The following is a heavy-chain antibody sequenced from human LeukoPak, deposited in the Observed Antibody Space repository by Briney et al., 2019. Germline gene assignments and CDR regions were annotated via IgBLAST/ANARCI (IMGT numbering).Heavy chain of an antibody. V-gene: IGHV3-7*01. J-gene: IGHJ4*02. D-gene: IGHD4-17*01. CDR3: ARDAWDYGDPEYFDY. CDR2: IKQDGSEK. Sequence: GGSLRLSCAASGFTSSSYWMSWVRQAPGKGLEWVANIKQDGSEKYYVDSVKGRFTISRDNAKNSLYLQMNSLRAEDTAVYYCARDAWDYGDPEYFDYWGQGTLVTVSS. CDR1: GFTSSSYW.